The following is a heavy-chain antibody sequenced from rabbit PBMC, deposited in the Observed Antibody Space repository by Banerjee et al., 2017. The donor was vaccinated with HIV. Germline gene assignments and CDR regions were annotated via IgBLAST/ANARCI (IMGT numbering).Heavy chain of an antibody. Sequence: QEQLVGSGGDLVKPEGSLTLTCTASGFDLSSSYYISWVRQAPGKGLEWIACLHAGFSGDTDYASWAKGRFTISKTSSTTVTLQMTSLTAADTATYFCAREESDGGGHLKLWGQGTLVTVS. V-gene: IGHV1S45*01. J-gene: IGHJ3*01. CDR2: LHAGFSGDT. D-gene: IGHD2-1*01. CDR3: AREESDGGGHLKL. CDR1: GFDLSSSYY.